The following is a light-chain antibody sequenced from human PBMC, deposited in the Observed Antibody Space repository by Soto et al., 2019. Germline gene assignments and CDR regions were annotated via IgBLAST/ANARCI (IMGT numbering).Light chain of an antibody. CDR3: QSYDSSRSVV. V-gene: IGLV1-40*01. CDR1: SSNIGAGYH. Sequence: QSVLTQPPSVSGAPGQRVTISCTGSSSNIGAGYHVHWYQQLPGTAPKLLIYGNSNRPSGVPDRFSGSKSGTSASLAITGLQAEDEAEYYCQSYDSSRSVVFGGGTKLTVL. CDR2: GNS. J-gene: IGLJ2*01.